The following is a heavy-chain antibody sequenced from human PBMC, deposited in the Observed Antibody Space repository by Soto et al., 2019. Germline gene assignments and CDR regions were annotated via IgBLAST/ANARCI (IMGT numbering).Heavy chain of an antibody. J-gene: IGHJ6*02. CDR2: IDPSDSYT. D-gene: IGHD5-18*01. CDR1: GYSFTSYW. CDR3: ARHHTGLGSYGYPLFSHYYYGMDV. V-gene: IGHV5-10-1*03. Sequence: EVQLVQSGAEVKKPGESLRISCKGSGYSFTSYWISWVRQMPGKGLEWMGRIDPSDSYTNYSPSFQGHVTISADKSISTAYLQWSSLKASDTAMYYCARHHTGLGSYGYPLFSHYYYGMDVWGQGTTVTVSS.